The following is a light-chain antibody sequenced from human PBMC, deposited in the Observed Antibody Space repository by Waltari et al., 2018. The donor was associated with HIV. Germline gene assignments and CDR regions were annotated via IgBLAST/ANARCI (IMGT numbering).Light chain of an antibody. V-gene: IGLV1-40*01. CDR3: QSYDSSLSGHV. CDR2: SND. CDR1: GSNRGGDPA. Sequence: QSVLTPPPPVSGAPGQRVTISSPGCGSNRGGDPAVQWYQHLPGTAPKLLIYSNDNRPSGVPDRFSGSKSGTSASLAITGLQAEDEADYYCQSYDSSLSGHVFGSGTKVTVL. J-gene: IGLJ1*01.